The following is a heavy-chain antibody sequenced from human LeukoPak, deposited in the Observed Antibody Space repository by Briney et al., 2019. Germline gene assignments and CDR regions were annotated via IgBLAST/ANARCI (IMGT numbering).Heavy chain of an antibody. CDR2: ISSDGSTK. D-gene: IGHD3-22*01. CDR1: GFTFRSYA. Sequence: PGGSLRLSCAASGFTFRSYAIHWVRQAPGKGLQWAAVISSDGSTKYYADSVEGRFTISRDNSKNTLYLQMNSLRAEDTAVYYCARVGDYYDSSGYYYWGQGTLVTVSS. J-gene: IGHJ4*02. CDR3: ARVGDYYDSSGYYY. V-gene: IGHV3-30*04.